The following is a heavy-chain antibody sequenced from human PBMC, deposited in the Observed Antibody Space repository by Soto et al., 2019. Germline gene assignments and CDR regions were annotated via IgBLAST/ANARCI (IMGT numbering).Heavy chain of an antibody. D-gene: IGHD2-2*01. CDR2: IWYDGSKE. V-gene: IGHV3-33*01. CDR3: ARDGFCTSTTCRVGNWFDP. Sequence: GGSLRLSCAASGFYFSGYGMHWVRQAPGKGLEWVAVIWYDGSKEDYALSVKDRFTISRDNSKNALYLQMDSLRDEDTAMYYCARDGFCTSTTCRVGNWFDPWGQGTLVTVSS. CDR1: GFYFSGYG. J-gene: IGHJ5*02.